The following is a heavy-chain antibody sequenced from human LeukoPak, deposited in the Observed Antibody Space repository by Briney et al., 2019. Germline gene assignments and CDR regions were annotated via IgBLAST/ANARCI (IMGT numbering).Heavy chain of an antibody. J-gene: IGHJ6*03. Sequence: GGSLRLSCAASGLTFTSYAMSWVRQAPGKGLVWVSRINSDGGSTSYADSVKGRFTISRDNAKNTLYLQMNSLRAEDTAVHYCATAPGYYYMDVWGKGTTVTVSS. CDR2: INSDGGST. CDR3: ATAPGYYYMDV. CDR1: GLTFTSYA. V-gene: IGHV3-74*01.